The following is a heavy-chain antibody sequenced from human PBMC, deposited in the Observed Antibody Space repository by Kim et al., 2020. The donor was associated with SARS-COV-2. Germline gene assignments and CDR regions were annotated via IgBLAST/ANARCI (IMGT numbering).Heavy chain of an antibody. D-gene: IGHD3-22*01. V-gene: IGHV3-30-3*01. Sequence: GGSLRLSCAASGFTFSSYAMNWVRQAPGKGLEWVAVISYDGSNKYYADSVKGRFTISRDNSKNTLYLQMNSLRAEDTAVYYCARDYYDSSGYSYGMDVWGQGTTVTVSS. CDR2: ISYDGSNK. J-gene: IGHJ6*02. CDR1: GFTFSSYA. CDR3: ARDYYDSSGYSYGMDV.